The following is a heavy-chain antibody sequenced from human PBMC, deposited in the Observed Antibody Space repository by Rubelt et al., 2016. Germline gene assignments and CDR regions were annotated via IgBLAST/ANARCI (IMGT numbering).Heavy chain of an antibody. CDR2: ISAYNGNK. Sequence: QVQLVQSGAEVKKPGASVKVSCKASGYTFTSYGISWVRQAPGQGLEWMGWISAYNGNKNYAQKGQGRGTRTTDTSTGTAYMELRSLRSDDTAVYYCARDRTWLVPGLDAFDIWGQGTMVTVSS. J-gene: IGHJ3*02. D-gene: IGHD6-19*01. CDR1: GYTFTSYG. V-gene: IGHV1-18*01. CDR3: ARDRTWLVPGLDAFDI.